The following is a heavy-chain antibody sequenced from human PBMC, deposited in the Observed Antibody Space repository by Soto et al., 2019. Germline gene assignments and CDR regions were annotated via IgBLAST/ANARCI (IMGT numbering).Heavy chain of an antibody. CDR1: GGSISSGGYY. D-gene: IGHD6-19*01. CDR2: IYYSGST. Sequence: SETLSLTCTVSGGSISSGGYYWSWIRQHPGKGLEWIGYIYYSGSTNYNPSLKSRVTISVDTSKNQFSLKLSSVTAADTDVYYCARLSAVAGIYFDYWGQGTLVTVSS. J-gene: IGHJ4*02. V-gene: IGHV4-61*08. CDR3: ARLSAVAGIYFDY.